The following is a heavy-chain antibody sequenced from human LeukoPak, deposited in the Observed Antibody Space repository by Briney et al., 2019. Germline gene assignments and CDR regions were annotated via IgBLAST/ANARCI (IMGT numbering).Heavy chain of an antibody. CDR3: ARELYSDY. V-gene: IGHV3-48*01. CDR1: GFTFSSYS. D-gene: IGHD2-15*01. Sequence: GSLRLSCAASGFTFSSYSMNWVRPAPGKGLEWVSYISSSSSTIYYADSVKGRFTISRDNAKNSLYLQMNSLRAEDTAVYYCARELYSDYWGQGTLVTVSS. J-gene: IGHJ4*02. CDR2: ISSSSSTI.